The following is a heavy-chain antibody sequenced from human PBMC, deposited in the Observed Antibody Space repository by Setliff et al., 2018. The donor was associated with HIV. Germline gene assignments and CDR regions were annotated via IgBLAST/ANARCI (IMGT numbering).Heavy chain of an antibody. CDR1: GFTFSAYV. D-gene: IGHD5-12*01. V-gene: IGHV3-23*01. CDR3: APIRDGYNYFFDH. J-gene: IGHJ4*02. CDR2: ISARSDYS. Sequence: GGSLRLSCAASGFTFSAYVMSWIRQAPGRGPEWVSAISARSDYSYAADSMKGRFTISRDNSKNTLYLQMTDLRAEDAAIYYCAPIRDGYNYFFDHWGQGTLVTVSS.